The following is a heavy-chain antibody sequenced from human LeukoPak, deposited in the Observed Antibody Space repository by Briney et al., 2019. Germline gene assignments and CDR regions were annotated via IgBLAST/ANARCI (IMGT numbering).Heavy chain of an antibody. CDR1: GGSIGSSSYY. CDR2: IYYSGST. Sequence: SETLSLTCTVSGGSIGSSSYYWGWIRQPPGKGLEGIGSIYYSGSTYYNPSLKSRVTISVDTSKNQFSLKLSSVTAADTAVYYCARHRYEITYYYDSSGYPLGYWGQGTLVTVSS. D-gene: IGHD3-22*01. CDR3: ARHRYEITYYYDSSGYPLGY. V-gene: IGHV4-39*01. J-gene: IGHJ4*02.